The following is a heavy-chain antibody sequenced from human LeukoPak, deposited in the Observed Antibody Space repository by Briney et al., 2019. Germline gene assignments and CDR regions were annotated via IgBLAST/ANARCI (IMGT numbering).Heavy chain of an antibody. CDR2: INAYNGNT. D-gene: IGHD3-3*01. J-gene: IGHJ4*02. Sequence: ASVKVSCKASGYTFTSYGISWVRQAPGQGLEWMGWINAYNGNTNYAQKLQGRVTMTSDTSTSTAYMELRSLRSDDTAVYYCARPDYDFWSGYFFLDYWGQGTLVTVSS. CDR1: GYTFTSYG. CDR3: ARPDYDFWSGYFFLDY. V-gene: IGHV1-18*01.